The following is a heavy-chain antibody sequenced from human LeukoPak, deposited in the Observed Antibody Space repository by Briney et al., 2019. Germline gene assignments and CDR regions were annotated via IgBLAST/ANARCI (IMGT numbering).Heavy chain of an antibody. CDR2: IRYDGSNK. Sequence: GGSLRLSCAASGFTFSSYGMHWVRQAPGKGLEWVAFIRYDGSNKYYADSVKGRFTISRDNSKNTLYLQMNSLRAEDTAVYYCARDYWANWGYGYAFDIWGQGTMVTVSS. J-gene: IGHJ3*02. D-gene: IGHD7-27*01. CDR3: ARDYWANWGYGYAFDI. CDR1: GFTFSSYG. V-gene: IGHV3-30*02.